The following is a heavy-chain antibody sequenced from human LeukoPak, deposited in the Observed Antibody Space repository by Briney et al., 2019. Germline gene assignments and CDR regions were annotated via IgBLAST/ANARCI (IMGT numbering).Heavy chain of an antibody. CDR3: ARDWPTIIADY. J-gene: IGHJ4*02. V-gene: IGHV1-18*01. D-gene: IGHD5-24*01. CDR2: ISANNGDT. Sequence: ASVKVSCKTSGYTFTSHGISWVRQAPGQGLEWMGWISANNGDTNYAQKMQGRLTMTTDTSTSTAFMELRSLSSDDTAIYYCARDWPTIIADYWGQGTLVTVSS. CDR1: GYTFTSHG.